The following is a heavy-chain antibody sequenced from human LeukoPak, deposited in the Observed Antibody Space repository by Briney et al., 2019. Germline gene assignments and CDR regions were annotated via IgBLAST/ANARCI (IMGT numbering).Heavy chain of an antibody. V-gene: IGHV4-61*01. D-gene: IGHD3-16*01. CDR1: GGSVSSATHY. Sequence: ASETLSLTCSVSGGSVSSATHYWAWIRQPPGKGLEWIGYIYFNGGTNNNPSLKSRVTMSIDTSKNQFSLRLISVTAADTALYYCARTTWGRWLDSWGQGTLVTVSS. CDR3: ARTTWGRWLDS. J-gene: IGHJ5*01. CDR2: IYFNGGT.